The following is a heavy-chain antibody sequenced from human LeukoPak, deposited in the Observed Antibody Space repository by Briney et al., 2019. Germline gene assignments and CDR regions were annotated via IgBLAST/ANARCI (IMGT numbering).Heavy chain of an antibody. D-gene: IGHD2-2*01. CDR1: GFILSNHW. CDR2: MNKDGSQK. Sequence: PGSSLRLSCAASGFILSNHWMTWVRQAPGKGPEWVANMNKDGSQKYYVDSVKGRFTISRDTAKNSLYLQMNSLRAEDTAVYCCATVYSSSPLRPMDVWGQGTTVTVSS. V-gene: IGHV3-7*03. CDR3: ATVYSSSPLRPMDV. J-gene: IGHJ6*02.